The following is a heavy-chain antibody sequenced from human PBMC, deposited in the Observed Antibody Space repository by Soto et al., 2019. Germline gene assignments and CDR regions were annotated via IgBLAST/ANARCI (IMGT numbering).Heavy chain of an antibody. CDR2: ISGSGGST. Sequence: GGSLRLSCAASGFTFSSYAMSWVRQAPGKGLEWVSAISGSGGSTYYADSVKGRFTISRDNSKNRLYLQMNSLRAEDTAVYYCAKPIEYSSSFDYWGQGTLVTVSS. D-gene: IGHD6-6*01. J-gene: IGHJ4*02. CDR3: AKPIEYSSSFDY. V-gene: IGHV3-23*01. CDR1: GFTFSSYA.